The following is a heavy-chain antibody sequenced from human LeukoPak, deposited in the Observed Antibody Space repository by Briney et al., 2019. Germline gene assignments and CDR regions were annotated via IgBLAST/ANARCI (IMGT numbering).Heavy chain of an antibody. J-gene: IGHJ4*02. CDR2: INPNSGGT. D-gene: IGHD3-22*01. CDR3: ARDRLGYYDSSGNFDY. Sequence: ASVKVSCKASGYTFTGYYMHWVRQAPGQGLEWMGWINPNSGGTNYAQKLQGRVTMTRDTSISTAYMELSSVRSDDPAVYYCARDRLGYYDSSGNFDYWGQGTLGTVS. V-gene: IGHV1-2*02. CDR1: GYTFTGYY.